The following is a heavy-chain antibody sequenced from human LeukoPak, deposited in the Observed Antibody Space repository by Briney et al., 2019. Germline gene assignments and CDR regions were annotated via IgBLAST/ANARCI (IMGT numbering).Heavy chain of an antibody. J-gene: IGHJ4*02. CDR2: IHTSGNT. CDR3: ARDQYYYGSGGSPFDY. D-gene: IGHD3-10*01. Sequence: PSETLSLTCTVSGVSISSYYWSWIRQPAGKGLEWLGRIHTSGNTNYNPSLKSRVTMSVDTSKNQFSLKLSSVTAADTAVYYCARDQYYYGSGGSPFDYWGQGTLVTVSS. CDR1: GVSISSYY. V-gene: IGHV4-4*07.